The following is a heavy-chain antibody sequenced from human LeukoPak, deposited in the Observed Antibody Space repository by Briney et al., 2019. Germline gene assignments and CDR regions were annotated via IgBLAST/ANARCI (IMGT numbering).Heavy chain of an antibody. Sequence: ASVKVSCKASGYTFTSYGISWVRQAPGQGLEWMGWISAYNGNTNYAQKLQGRVTMTTDTSTSTAYMELRSLRSEDTAVFYCARDDVVAAPFYYYGLDVWGQGTTVTVSS. CDR2: ISAYNGNT. J-gene: IGHJ6*02. D-gene: IGHD6-19*01. CDR3: ARDDVVAAPFYYYGLDV. CDR1: GYTFTSYG. V-gene: IGHV1-18*01.